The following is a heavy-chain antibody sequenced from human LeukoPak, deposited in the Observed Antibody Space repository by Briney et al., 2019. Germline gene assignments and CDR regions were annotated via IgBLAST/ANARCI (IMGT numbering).Heavy chain of an antibody. CDR3: ARALIGYYFDY. CDR2: ISGSGDNT. CDR1: GFTFSSYA. J-gene: IGHJ4*02. Sequence: GGSLRLSCAASGFTFSSYAMNWVRQAPGKGLEWVSIISGSGDNTYYTDSVKGRFTISRDNSKNSLYLQMNSLRAEDTAVYYCARALIGYYFDYWGQGTLVTVSS. V-gene: IGHV3-21*06. D-gene: IGHD2-8*01.